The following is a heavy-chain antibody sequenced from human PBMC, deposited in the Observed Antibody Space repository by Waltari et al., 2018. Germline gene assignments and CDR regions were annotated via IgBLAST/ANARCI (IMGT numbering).Heavy chain of an antibody. CDR1: GFSFSSPY. CDR2: ISNTSGTI. Sequence: EVQLVESGGGLVQPGGSLRLSCDASGFSFSSPYMNWGGQAPGKGLELVSYISNTSGTIYYGDSVKGRFTISRDNAKNSLYLQMNSLRDEDTAVYYCARTLPDYTSGWYGALFDYLGQGTLVTVSS. J-gene: IGHJ4*02. CDR3: ARTLPDYTSGWYGALFDY. V-gene: IGHV3-48*02. D-gene: IGHD6-19*01.